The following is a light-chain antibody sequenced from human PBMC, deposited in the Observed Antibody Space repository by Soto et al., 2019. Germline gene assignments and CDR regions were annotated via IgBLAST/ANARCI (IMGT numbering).Light chain of an antibody. J-gene: IGLJ2*01. CDR2: EVS. Sequence: QSALTQPASVSGSPGQSITISCTGTSSDVGGHNYVSWYQQHPGKAPKFMIYEVSNRPSGVSNRFSGSKSGNTASLTISGLQAEDEADYYCSSYTISSTLVFGGGTKLTDL. CDR1: SSDVGGHNY. CDR3: SSYTISSTLV. V-gene: IGLV2-14*01.